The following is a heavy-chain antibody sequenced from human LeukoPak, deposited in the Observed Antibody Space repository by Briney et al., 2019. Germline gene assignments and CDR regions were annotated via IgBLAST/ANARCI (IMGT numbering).Heavy chain of an antibody. CDR2: ISWNSGSI. Sequence: GRSLRLSCAASGFTFDDYAMHWVRQAPGKGLEWVSGISWNSGSIGYADSVKGRFTISRDNAKNSLYLQMNSLRAEDTALYYCAKDARDGSSVYYYYMDVWGKGTTVTVSS. D-gene: IGHD6-6*01. J-gene: IGHJ6*03. CDR1: GFTFDDYA. V-gene: IGHV3-9*01. CDR3: AKDARDGSSVYYYYMDV.